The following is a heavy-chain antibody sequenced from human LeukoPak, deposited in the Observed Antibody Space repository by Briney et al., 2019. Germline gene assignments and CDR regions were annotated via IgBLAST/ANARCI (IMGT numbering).Heavy chain of an antibody. CDR1: GFTFSSYT. CDR3: ARALTTLTYEGY. CDR2: ISGSNSYI. J-gene: IGHJ4*02. V-gene: IGHV3-21*01. Sequence: GGSLRLSCAASGFTFSSYTMHWIRQAPGKGLEWVSSISGSNSYIFYADSVKGRFTVSRDNAKDSLYLQMNSLRAEDAAVYYCARALTTLTYEGYWGQGTLVTVSS. D-gene: IGHD1-1*01.